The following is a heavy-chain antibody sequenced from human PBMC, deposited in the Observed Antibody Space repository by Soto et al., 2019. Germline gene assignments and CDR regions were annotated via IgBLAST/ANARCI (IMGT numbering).Heavy chain of an antibody. CDR1: GFTFSSYG. CDR3: AKEVRYYYDMRGVDAFDI. Sequence: QVQLVESGGGVVQPGRSLRLSCAASGFTFSSYGMHWVRQAPGKGLEWVAVISYHGSDQYYADSVKGRYTISRDNSKNTLHLQRNSRRAEDTAVYYFAKEVRYYYDMRGVDAFDIWGQGTVVTVSS. V-gene: IGHV3-30*18. CDR2: ISYHGSDQ. J-gene: IGHJ3*02. D-gene: IGHD3-22*01.